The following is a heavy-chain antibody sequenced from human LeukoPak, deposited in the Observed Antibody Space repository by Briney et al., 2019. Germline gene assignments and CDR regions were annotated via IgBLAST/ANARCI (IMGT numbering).Heavy chain of an antibody. CDR1: GYTFTSYG. D-gene: IGHD3-9*01. CDR2: ISAYNGNT. J-gene: IGHJ4*02. Sequence: GASVKVSCKASGYTFTSYGISWGRQAPGQGLEWMGWISAYNGNTNYAQKLQGRVTMTTDTSTSTAYMELRSLRSDDTAVYYCATAYHDILTGYSIDDWGQGTLVTVSS. CDR3: ATAYHDILTGYSIDD. V-gene: IGHV1-18*01.